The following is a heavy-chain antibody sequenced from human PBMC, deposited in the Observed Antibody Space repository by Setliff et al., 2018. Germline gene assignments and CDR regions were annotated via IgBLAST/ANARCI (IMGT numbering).Heavy chain of an antibody. CDR1: GFTLEDYT. CDR2: ITWDGYS. J-gene: IGHJ4*02. V-gene: IGHV3-43*01. CDR3: AGTIFGVQYYFDY. D-gene: IGHD3-3*01. Sequence: GSLRLSCAASGFTLEDYTMHWVRQAPGKGLEWVSLITWDGYSYYADSMKGRFTISRDNSKNMLYLQLNSPRAEDTAVYFCAGTIFGVQYYFDYWGQGTLVTVSS.